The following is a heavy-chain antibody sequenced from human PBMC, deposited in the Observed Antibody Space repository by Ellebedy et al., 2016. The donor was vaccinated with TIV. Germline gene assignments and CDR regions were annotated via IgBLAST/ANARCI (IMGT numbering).Heavy chain of an antibody. CDR1: GASRTNYY. CDR2: IYYTGST. Sequence: GSLRLSCTVSGASRTNYYYNWIRQPPGKGLEWIGYIYYTGSTTYNPSLKSRVTISIDTSKNQFSLKLTSVTAADTAVYYCAREVDGAGDYYSDLWGRGTLVTVSS. D-gene: IGHD2-21*02. V-gene: IGHV4-59*01. J-gene: IGHJ2*01. CDR3: AREVDGAGDYYSDL.